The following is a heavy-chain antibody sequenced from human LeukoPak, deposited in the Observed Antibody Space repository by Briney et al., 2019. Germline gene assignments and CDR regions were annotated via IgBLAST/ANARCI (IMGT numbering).Heavy chain of an antibody. CDR3: ASLNYGSGSYFDD. V-gene: IGHV4-30-2*01. CDR1: GGSISSGGYS. J-gene: IGHJ4*02. D-gene: IGHD3-10*01. CDR2: IYHSGST. Sequence: SETLSLTCAVSGGSISSGGYSWSWIRQPPGKGLEWIGYIYHSGSTYYNPSLKSRVTISVDRSKNQFSLKLSSVTAADTAVYYCASLNYGSGSYFDDWGQGTLVTVSS.